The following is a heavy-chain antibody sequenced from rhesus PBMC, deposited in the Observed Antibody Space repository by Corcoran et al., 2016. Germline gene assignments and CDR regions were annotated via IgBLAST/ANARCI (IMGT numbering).Heavy chain of an antibody. D-gene: IGHD6-25*01. Sequence: QLQLQESGPGLVKPSETLSLTCAVSGGSISSNYWRCIRQPPGKGLEWIGRISGCGGSTEYNPSLKSRVTILIDTSKNQFSLKLTSVTAADTAVYYCARPLAAAIDYWGQGVLVTVSS. CDR3: ARPLAAAIDY. V-gene: IGHV4-173*01. J-gene: IGHJ4*01. CDR2: ISGCGGST. CDR1: GGSISSNY.